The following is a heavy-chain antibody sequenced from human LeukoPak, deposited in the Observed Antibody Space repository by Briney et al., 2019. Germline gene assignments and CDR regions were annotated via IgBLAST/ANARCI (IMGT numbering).Heavy chain of an antibody. D-gene: IGHD3-9*01. CDR3: ARSIPDSYDILTGYGFDP. V-gene: IGHV4-39*07. Sequence: PSETLSLTCTVSGGSISSSSYYWGWIRQPPGKGLEWIGSIYYSGSTYYNPSLKSRVTISVDTSKNQFSLKLSSVTAADTAVYYCARSIPDSYDILTGYGFDPWGQGTLVTVSS. CDR2: IYYSGST. J-gene: IGHJ5*02. CDR1: GGSISSSSYY.